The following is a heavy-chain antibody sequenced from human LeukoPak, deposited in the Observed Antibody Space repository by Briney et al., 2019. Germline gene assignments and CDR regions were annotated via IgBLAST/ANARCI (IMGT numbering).Heavy chain of an antibody. Sequence: GGSLRLSCAASGFTFSSYAMSWVRQAPGKGLEWVSAISGSGGSTYYADSVKGRFTISRDNSKNTLYPQMNSLRAEDTAVYYCAKDMVRGVIGNLDAFDIWGQGTMVTVSS. CDR3: AKDMVRGVIGNLDAFDI. J-gene: IGHJ3*02. D-gene: IGHD3-10*01. CDR2: ISGSGGST. V-gene: IGHV3-23*01. CDR1: GFTFSSYA.